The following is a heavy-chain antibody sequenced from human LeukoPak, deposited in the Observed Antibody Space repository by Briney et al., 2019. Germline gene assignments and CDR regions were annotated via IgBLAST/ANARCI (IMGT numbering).Heavy chain of an antibody. CDR1: GFTFGNYW. CDR2: IKESGRKK. J-gene: IGHJ6*03. Sequence: GGSLRLSCAASGFTFGNYWMSWVRQAPGKGLEWVAWIKESGRKKDYVDSLKGRFTISRDNSKNTLYLQMNSLRAEDTAVYYCAKPLGYSSSWDRGYYYYMDVWGKGTTVTVSS. D-gene: IGHD6-13*01. CDR3: AKPLGYSSSWDRGYYYYMDV. V-gene: IGHV3-7*01.